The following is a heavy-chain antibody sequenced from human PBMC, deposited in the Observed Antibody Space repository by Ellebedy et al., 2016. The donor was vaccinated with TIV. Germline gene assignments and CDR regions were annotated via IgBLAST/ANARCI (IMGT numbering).Heavy chain of an antibody. V-gene: IGHV3-74*01. D-gene: IGHD5-12*01. CDR3: ARGYGGYDY. CDR1: GFTFSNSW. CDR2: INSDGSST. Sequence: PGGSLRLSCAASGFTFSNSWIHWVRQAPGKGLVWVSRINSDGSSTSYADSVKGRFTISRDNAKNTLYLQMNSLRAEDTAVYYCARGYGGYDYWGQGTLVTVSS. J-gene: IGHJ4*02.